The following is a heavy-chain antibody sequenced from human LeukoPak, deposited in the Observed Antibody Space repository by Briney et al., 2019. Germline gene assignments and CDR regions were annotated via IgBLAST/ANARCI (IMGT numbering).Heavy chain of an antibody. CDR1: TFISADFY. CDR2: ISSSGSTI. CDR3: ARDGLWIQVFDY. Sequence: GGSLRLSCAVSTFISADFYMSWVRQAPGKGLEWVSYISSSGSTIYYADSVKGRFTISRDNAKNSLYLQMNSRRAEDTAVYYCARDGLWIQVFDYWGQGTLVTVSS. V-gene: IGHV3-11*01. J-gene: IGHJ4*02. D-gene: IGHD5-18*01.